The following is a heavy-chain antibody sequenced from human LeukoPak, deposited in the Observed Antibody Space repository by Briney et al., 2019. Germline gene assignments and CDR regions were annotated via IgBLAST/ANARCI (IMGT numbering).Heavy chain of an antibody. V-gene: IGHV2-5*02. D-gene: IGHD3-9*01. CDR3: ALTYYDILRDAFDI. CDR2: IYWDDDK. J-gene: IGHJ3*02. Sequence: SGPTLVKPTQTLTLTCTFSRFSLSTSGVGVGWIRQPPGKALEWLALIYWDDDKRYSPSLKSRLTITKDTSKNQVVLTMTNMDPVDTATYYCALTYYDILRDAFDIWGQGTMVTVSS. CDR1: RFSLSTSGVG.